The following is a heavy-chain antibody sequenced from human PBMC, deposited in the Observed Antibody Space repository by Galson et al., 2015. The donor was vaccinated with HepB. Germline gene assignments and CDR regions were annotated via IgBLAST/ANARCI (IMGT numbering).Heavy chain of an antibody. V-gene: IGHV3-53*01. CDR2: IYSGGST. D-gene: IGHD3-22*01. J-gene: IGHJ2*01. CDR1: GFTVSSNY. CDR3: AREGDDSSGYYYSAGVGYFDL. Sequence: SLRLSCAASGFTVSSNYMSWVRQAPGKGLEWVPVIYSGGSTYYADSVKGRFTISRDNSKNTLYLQMNSLRAEDTAVYYCAREGDDSSGYYYSAGVGYFDLWGRGTLVTVSS.